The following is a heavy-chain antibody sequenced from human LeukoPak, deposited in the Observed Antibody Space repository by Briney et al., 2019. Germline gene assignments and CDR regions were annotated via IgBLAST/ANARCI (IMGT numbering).Heavy chain of an antibody. CDR2: ISSSGDTI. J-gene: IGHJ6*03. D-gene: IGHD1-1*01. V-gene: IGHV3-48*04. Sequence: GGSLRLSCAASGFTFSSYSMNWVRQAPGKGLEWVSYISSSGDTIYYADSVRGRFTISRDNAKNSLYLQMNSLRAEDTAVYFCAREGTGRYYYYYYIDVWGKGTTVTISS. CDR3: AREGTGRYYYYYYIDV. CDR1: GFTFSSYS.